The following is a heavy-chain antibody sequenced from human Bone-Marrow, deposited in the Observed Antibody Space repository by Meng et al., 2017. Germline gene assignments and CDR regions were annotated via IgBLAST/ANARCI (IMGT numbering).Heavy chain of an antibody. Sequence: QVRLGPSGAEVKKPGASVKVSCKASGYTFPDYWLHWVRRAPGQGLEWMGRINPKSGDTHYAQRFQGRVTMTGDTSFSTAYMELSGLRSDDTAMYYCARDEDISAAGKLFGDYWGQGTLVTVSS. CDR3: ARDEDISAAGKLFGDY. D-gene: IGHD6-13*01. V-gene: IGHV1-2*06. J-gene: IGHJ4*02. CDR2: INPKSGDT. CDR1: GYTFPDYW.